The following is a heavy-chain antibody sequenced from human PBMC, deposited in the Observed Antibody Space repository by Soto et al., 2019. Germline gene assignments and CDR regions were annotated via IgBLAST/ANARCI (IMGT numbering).Heavy chain of an antibody. CDR3: AKDRRQQLVYDS. J-gene: IGHJ4*02. D-gene: IGHD6-13*01. V-gene: IGHV3-23*01. CDR1: GFTFSSYA. CDR2: INIRGGST. Sequence: GGPLRLSCAASGFTFSSYAMSWVRQAPGRGLEWVSGINIRGGSTYYADSVKGRFTISRDDSKNMLYLQLTSLRADDTALYYCAKDRRQQLVYDSWGQGTLVTVSS.